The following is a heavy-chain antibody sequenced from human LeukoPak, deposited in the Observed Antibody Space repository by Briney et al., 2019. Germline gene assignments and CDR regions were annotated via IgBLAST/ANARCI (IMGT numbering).Heavy chain of an antibody. D-gene: IGHD3-9*01. CDR1: RGSVTSYY. CDR3: ARVTGYTIEDYFDY. CDR2: VYFSGDT. Sequence: SETLSLTCTVSRGSVTSYYWSWIRQPPGKGLEWIGDVYFSGDTKYNPSLQSRATISLDTSQNQFSLRLRSVTAADTAVYYCARVTGYTIEDYFDYWGQGTLVTVSS. J-gene: IGHJ4*02. V-gene: IGHV4-59*02.